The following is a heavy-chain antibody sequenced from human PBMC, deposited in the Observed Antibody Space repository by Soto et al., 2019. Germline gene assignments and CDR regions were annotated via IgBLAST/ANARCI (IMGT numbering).Heavy chain of an antibody. CDR3: ARRV. J-gene: IGHJ4*02. Sequence: LRLSCATSGFTFSNYPMNWVRQAPGKGLEWVSGISAGGDSTYYADSVKGRFTIFRDNSKNSVYLQMNSLRAEDTAVYYCARRVWGQGTLVTVSS. CDR1: GFTFSNYP. CDR2: ISAGGDST. V-gene: IGHV3-23*01.